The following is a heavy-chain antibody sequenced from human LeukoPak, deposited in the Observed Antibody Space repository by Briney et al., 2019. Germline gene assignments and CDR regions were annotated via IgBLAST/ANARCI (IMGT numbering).Heavy chain of an antibody. CDR2: IHPKSGAT. Sequence: ASVTVSCKASGYTFTDYYMPWVRQAHGQGLEWVGWIHPKSGATNYAQMFQGRVAMTRDTSISTAYMELSRLNSDDTAVYYCTSVTVSAYDCVYRGQGTLVTVSS. CDR3: TSVTVSAYDCVY. V-gene: IGHV1-2*02. J-gene: IGHJ4*02. CDR1: GYTFTDYY. D-gene: IGHD5-12*01.